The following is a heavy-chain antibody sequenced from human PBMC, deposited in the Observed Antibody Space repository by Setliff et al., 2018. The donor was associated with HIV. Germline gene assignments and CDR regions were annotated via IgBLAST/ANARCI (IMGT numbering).Heavy chain of an antibody. CDR1: GGSINSGSYY. J-gene: IGHJ4*02. CDR2: IYASGST. Sequence: PSETLSLTCTVSGGSINSGSYYWNWIRQPAGKGLEWIGHIYASGSTKYNPSLKSRVTISADTSKNQFSLNLSSVTAAETAVYYCARVGYHGSGRYSFDYWGQGTLVTVSS. D-gene: IGHD3-10*01. V-gene: IGHV4-61*09. CDR3: ARVGYHGSGRYSFDY.